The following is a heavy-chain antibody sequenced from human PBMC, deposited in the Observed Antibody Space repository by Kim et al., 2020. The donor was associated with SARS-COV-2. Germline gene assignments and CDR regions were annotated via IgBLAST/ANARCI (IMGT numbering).Heavy chain of an antibody. D-gene: IGHD3-10*01. CDR3: ERFYVGFGGSSDY. V-gene: IGHV1-18*01. Sequence: ASVKVSCKAFGYTFSGFRVSWIRQAPGQGPEWIGWMSPYDDNTNYAQRFEGRVSMTADTSTSTAYMELRNLRSDDTAMYYCERFYVGFGGSSDYWGQGTLVTVSS. J-gene: IGHJ4*02. CDR2: MSPYDDNT. CDR1: GYTFSGFR.